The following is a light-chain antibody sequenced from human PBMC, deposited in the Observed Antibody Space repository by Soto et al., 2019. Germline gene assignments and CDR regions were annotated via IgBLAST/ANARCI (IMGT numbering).Light chain of an antibody. Sequence: QSALTQPPSASGSPGQSVTISCTGTSSDVGGYNHVSWYQQNPGKAHKLMIYDVSKRPSGVPDRFSGSKSGNTASLTISGLQVEDEADYYCASYAGSNNSVFGTGTKVTVL. CDR2: DVS. V-gene: IGLV2-8*01. J-gene: IGLJ1*01. CDR1: SSDVGGYNH. CDR3: ASYAGSNNSV.